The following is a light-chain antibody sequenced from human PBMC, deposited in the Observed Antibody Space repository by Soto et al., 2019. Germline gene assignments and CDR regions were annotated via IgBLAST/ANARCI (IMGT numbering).Light chain of an antibody. Sequence: IAARQSPPALSVSKRERATLSCRSSQSVSSNLAWYQQKPGQAPRLLMYGASTRAAGFPARFSGSGSGTEFTLTISSLQSEDFAVYYCQQYNIWLLPFGGGT. CDR3: QQYNIWLLP. CDR2: GAS. V-gene: IGKV3-15*01. CDR1: QSVSSN. J-gene: IGKJ4*01.